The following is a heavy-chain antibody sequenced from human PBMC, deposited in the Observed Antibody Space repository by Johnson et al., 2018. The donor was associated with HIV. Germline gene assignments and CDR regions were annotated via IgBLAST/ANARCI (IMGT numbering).Heavy chain of an antibody. CDR1: GFAFDHYA. V-gene: IGHV3-43D*03. D-gene: IGHD3-10*01. CDR2: ISWDGGSS. CDR3: AKDSDTYYDGSGDAFDV. J-gene: IGHJ3*01. Sequence: VQLVESGGAMVQPGGSLRLSCAVSGFAFDHYAMHWVRQAPGTGLEWVSLISWDGGSSYYADSVQGRFTISRDNSKNSLYLQMNSLRPEDTALYFCAKDSDTYYDGSGDAFDVWGQGTMVTVSS.